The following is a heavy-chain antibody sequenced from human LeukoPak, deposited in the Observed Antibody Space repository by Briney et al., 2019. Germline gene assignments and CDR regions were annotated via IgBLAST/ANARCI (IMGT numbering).Heavy chain of an antibody. V-gene: IGHV3-7*03. CDR1: GFTSSTAW. J-gene: IGHJ3*01. D-gene: IGHD3-3*01. CDR2: IKQDGGER. CDR3: TRAANFRSFDL. Sequence: GGSLRLSCAISGFTSSTAWLTWVRQAPGKGLEWVAAIKQDGGERYYVDSVKGRFTISRDNAKKSLFLQMNSLRVEDTAVYYCTRAANFRSFDLWGQGTMVTVSS.